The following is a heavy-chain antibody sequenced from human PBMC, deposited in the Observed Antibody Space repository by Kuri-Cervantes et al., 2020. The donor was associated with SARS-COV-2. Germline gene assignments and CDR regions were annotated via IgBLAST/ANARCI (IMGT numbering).Heavy chain of an antibody. J-gene: IGHJ4*02. V-gene: IGHV3-23*01. CDR1: GFTFSSFP. D-gene: IGHD2/OR15-2a*01. CDR3: VKDSRVYYFDY. Sequence: ETLSLTCAASGFTFSSFPMSWARQAPGKGLEWVSGISGSGANTYYADSVKGWFTISRDNSKNTLYLQMNSLRAEDTAVYYCVKDSRVYYFDYWCQGTLVTVSS. CDR2: ISGSGANT.